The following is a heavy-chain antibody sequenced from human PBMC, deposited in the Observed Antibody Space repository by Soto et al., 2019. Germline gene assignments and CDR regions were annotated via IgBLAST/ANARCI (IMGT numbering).Heavy chain of an antibody. D-gene: IGHD2-21*01. Sequence: QITLKESRPALVKPTQTLTLTRTFSGFSLSTSGVGVGWLRQPPGMALEWLALIYRDDDNSYYPSLKSRLTITKDTPKNQMVLTMTNMDTVDKATYYCALLFTTRTNDWFDPWGQGTLVTDSS. CDR3: ALLFTTRTNDWFDP. J-gene: IGHJ5*02. V-gene: IGHV2-5*02. CDR2: IYRDDDN. CDR1: GFSLSTSGVG.